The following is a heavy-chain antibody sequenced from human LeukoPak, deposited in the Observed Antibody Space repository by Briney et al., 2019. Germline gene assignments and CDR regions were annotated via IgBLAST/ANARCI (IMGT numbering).Heavy chain of an antibody. CDR1: GGSISSYY. CDR2: IYYSGST. CDR3: ARVLTGAPDAFDI. J-gene: IGHJ3*02. V-gene: IGHV4-59*01. Sequence: SETLSLTCTVSGGSISSYYWSWIRQPPEKGLEWIGYIYYSGSTNYNPSLKSRVTISVDTSKNQFSLKLSSVTAADTAVYYCARVLTGAPDAFDIWGQGTMVTVSS. D-gene: IGHD7-27*01.